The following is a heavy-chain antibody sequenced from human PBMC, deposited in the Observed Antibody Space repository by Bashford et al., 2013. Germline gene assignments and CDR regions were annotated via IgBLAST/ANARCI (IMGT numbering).Heavy chain of an antibody. CDR1: GGSISTYY. V-gene: IGHV4-59*01. D-gene: IGHD3/OR15-3a*01. CDR2: IHYSGRT. J-gene: IGHJ2*01. CDR3: ARVGLNYWYFDL. Sequence: SETLSLTCTVSGGSISTYYWSWILEPPGKGLEWIGYIHYSGRTDYNPSLTSRVTISVDSSKNHFSLKLSSVTAADTAVYYCARVGLNYWYFDLWGRGTLVTVSS.